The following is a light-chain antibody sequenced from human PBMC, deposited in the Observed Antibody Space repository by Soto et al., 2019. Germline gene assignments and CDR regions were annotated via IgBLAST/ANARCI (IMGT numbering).Light chain of an antibody. CDR1: QSLVYSDGNTY. J-gene: IGKJ1*01. CDR3: MQFAHFPRT. V-gene: IGKV2-24*01. CDR2: QIS. Sequence: DVVLTQTPLSSPVTLGQPASISCRSSQSLVYSDGNTYLSWLQQRPGQPPRLLIYQISNRFSGVRDRFSGTGAGTDFTLKISRVVAEDVGVYYCMQFAHFPRTFGQGTKVEI.